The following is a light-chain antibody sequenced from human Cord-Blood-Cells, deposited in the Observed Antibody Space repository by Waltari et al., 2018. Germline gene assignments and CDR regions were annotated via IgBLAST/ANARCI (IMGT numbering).Light chain of an antibody. J-gene: IGLJ1*01. Sequence: QSALTHPASVSGSPGQSITIPCTGPSSDVGGYNYFSWYQQHPGKAPKLMIYDVSNRPSGVSNRFSGSKSGNTASLTISGLQAEDEADYYCSSYTSSSTYVFGTGTKVTVL. CDR1: SSDVGGYNY. CDR3: SSYTSSSTYV. CDR2: DVS. V-gene: IGLV2-14*01.